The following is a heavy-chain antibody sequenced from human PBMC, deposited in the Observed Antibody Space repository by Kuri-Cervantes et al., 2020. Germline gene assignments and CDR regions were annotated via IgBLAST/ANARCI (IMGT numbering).Heavy chain of an antibody. D-gene: IGHD5-12*01. Sequence: LSLTCAASGFTVSSNYMSWVRQAPGKGLEWVSVIYSGGSTYYADSVKGRFTISRDNSKNTLYLQMNSLRAEDTAVYYCARGYSGYDSVFDYWGQGTLDTVSS. CDR2: IYSGGST. CDR3: ARGYSGYDSVFDY. J-gene: IGHJ4*02. V-gene: IGHV3-53*01. CDR1: GFTVSSNY.